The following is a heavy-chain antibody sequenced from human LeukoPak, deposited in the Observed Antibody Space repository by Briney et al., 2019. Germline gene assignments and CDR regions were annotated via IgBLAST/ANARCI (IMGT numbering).Heavy chain of an antibody. CDR3: AREAAAGIYGMDV. D-gene: IGHD6-13*01. Sequence: ASVKVSCKASGGTFSSYAISWVRQAPGQGLEWMGGIIPIFGTANYAQKFQGRVTITADESTSTAYIELSSLRSEDTAVYYCAREAAAGIYGMDVWGQGTTVTVSS. CDR2: IIPIFGTA. V-gene: IGHV1-69*13. CDR1: GGTFSSYA. J-gene: IGHJ6*02.